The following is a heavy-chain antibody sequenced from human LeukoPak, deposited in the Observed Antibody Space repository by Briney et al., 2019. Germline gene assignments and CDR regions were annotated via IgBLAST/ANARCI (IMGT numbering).Heavy chain of an antibody. V-gene: IGHV3-23*01. CDR2: ISGSGGSA. CDR1: GFTFSSYA. D-gene: IGHD2-2*01. J-gene: IGHJ2*01. Sequence: GGSLRLSCAASGFTFSSYAMNWVRQAPGKGLEWVSAISGSGGSAYYADSVKGRFTISRDNSKNTLYLQMNSLRAEDTAVYYCARGIVPAAMRYWYFDLWGRGTLVTVSS. CDR3: ARGIVPAAMRYWYFDL.